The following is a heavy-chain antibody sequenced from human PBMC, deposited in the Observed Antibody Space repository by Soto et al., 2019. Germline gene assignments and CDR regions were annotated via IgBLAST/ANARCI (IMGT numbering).Heavy chain of an antibody. D-gene: IGHD3-16*01. CDR2: VIPLFDTA. J-gene: IGHJ6*02. CDR1: GGIFTNNA. V-gene: IGHV1-69*01. Sequence: QVQVVQSGAEVKKPGSSVKVSCKVSGGIFTNNAISWVRQAPGQGLERLGGVIPLFDTAYYAQIFRGSVRISADGATTTAYMELSGLTSADTAVYFCATGGHNDGYNFYHGMDVWGQGTTVTVS. CDR3: ATGGHNDGYNFYHGMDV.